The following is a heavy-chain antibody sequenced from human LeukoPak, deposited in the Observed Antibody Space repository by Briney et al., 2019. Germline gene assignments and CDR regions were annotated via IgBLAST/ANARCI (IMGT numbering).Heavy chain of an antibody. V-gene: IGHV3-48*04. Sequence: GGSLRLSCAASGFNFNSYSMSWVRQAPGRGLEWVSYISGSGTAIHYADSVKGRFTISRDNAKNSLYLQMNSLRAEDTAVYYCARDRKSLWFGELPPPFDYWGQGTLVTVSS. CDR2: ISGSGTAI. J-gene: IGHJ4*02. CDR1: GFNFNSYS. D-gene: IGHD3-10*01. CDR3: ARDRKSLWFGELPPPFDY.